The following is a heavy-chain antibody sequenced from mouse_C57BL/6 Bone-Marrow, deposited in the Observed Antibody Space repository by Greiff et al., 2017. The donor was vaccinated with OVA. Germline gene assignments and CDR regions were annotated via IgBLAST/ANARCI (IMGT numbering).Heavy chain of an antibody. J-gene: IGHJ2*01. V-gene: IGHV5-6*01. CDR2: ISSGGSYN. CDR1: GFTFSSYG. D-gene: IGHD1-1*01. CDR3: ARDYGRNYFDY. Sequence: EVKLMESGGDLVKPGGSLKLSCAASGFTFSSYGMSWVRQTPDKRLEWVATISSGGSYNYYPDSVKGRFTISRDNAKNTLYLQMSRLKSEDTAMYYCARDYGRNYFDYWGQGTTLTVSS.